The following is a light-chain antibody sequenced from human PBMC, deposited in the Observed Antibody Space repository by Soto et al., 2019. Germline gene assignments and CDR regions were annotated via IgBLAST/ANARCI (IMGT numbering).Light chain of an antibody. CDR1: QSLVYSDGNTY. V-gene: IGKV2-30*01. Sequence: VMTQSPLSLPVTLGQPASISCRSSQSLVYSDGNTYLNWFQQRPGQSPRRLIYKVSNRDSGVPERFSGSGSGTDFTLKISRVEVEDVGVYYCMQGTHWCRTFGRGTKVDIK. CDR2: KVS. CDR3: MQGTHWCRT. J-gene: IGKJ1*01.